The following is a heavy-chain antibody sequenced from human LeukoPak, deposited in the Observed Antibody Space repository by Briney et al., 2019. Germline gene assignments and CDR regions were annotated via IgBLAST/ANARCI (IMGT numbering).Heavy chain of an antibody. J-gene: IGHJ4*02. V-gene: IGHV4-34*01. Sequence: SETLSLTCAVYGGSFSGYYWSWIRQPPGKGLEWIGEINHSGSTNYNPSLKSRVTISVDTSKNQFSLKLSSVTAADTAVYYCAKDRAYYYDSSAYYYFNYWGQGTLVTVSS. CDR3: AKDRAYYYDSSAYYYFNY. D-gene: IGHD3-22*01. CDR2: INHSGST. CDR1: GGSFSGYY.